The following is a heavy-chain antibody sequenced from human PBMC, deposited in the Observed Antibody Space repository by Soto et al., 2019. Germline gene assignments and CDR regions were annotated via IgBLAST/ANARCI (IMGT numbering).Heavy chain of an antibody. D-gene: IGHD3-22*01. Sequence: PSETLSLTCTVSGGSISSYYWSWIRQPPGKGLEWIGYIYYSGSTNYNPSLKSRVTISVDTSTNQFSLKLSSVTAADTAVYYCARDLRYYDSSGYSGYYFDYWGQGTLVTSPQ. CDR3: ARDLRYYDSSGYSGYYFDY. V-gene: IGHV4-59*01. CDR2: IYYSGST. CDR1: GGSISSYY. J-gene: IGHJ4*02.